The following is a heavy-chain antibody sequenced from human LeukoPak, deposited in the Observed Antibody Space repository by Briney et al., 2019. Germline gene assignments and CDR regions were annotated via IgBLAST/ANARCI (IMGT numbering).Heavy chain of an antibody. Sequence: GASVKVSCKASGGTFSSYAISWVRQAPGQGLEWMGGIIPIFGTANYAQKFQGRVTITADESTSTAYMELSSQRSEDTAEYYCARVLFMMVLNDAFDIWGQGTMVTVSS. CDR2: IIPIFGTA. CDR3: ARVLFMMVLNDAFDI. J-gene: IGHJ3*02. CDR1: GGTFSSYA. D-gene: IGHD3-22*01. V-gene: IGHV1-69*13.